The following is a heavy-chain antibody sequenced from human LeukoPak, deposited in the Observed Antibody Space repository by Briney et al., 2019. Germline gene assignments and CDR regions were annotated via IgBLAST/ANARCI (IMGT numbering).Heavy chain of an antibody. CDR2: IYNSGST. J-gene: IGHJ4*02. CDR3: ASLYSGSYYALDY. CDR1: GYSISSGYF. D-gene: IGHD1-26*01. V-gene: IGHV4-38-2*02. Sequence: SETLSLTCTVSGYSISSGYFWGWMRLPPGKGLEWIGTIYNSGSTYYNASLESRVTISVDTSKNQFSLKLSSVTAADTAVYYCASLYSGSYYALDYWGQGTLVTVSS.